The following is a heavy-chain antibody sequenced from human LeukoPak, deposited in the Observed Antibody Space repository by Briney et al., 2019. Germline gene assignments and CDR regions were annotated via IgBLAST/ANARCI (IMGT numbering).Heavy chain of an antibody. CDR1: GGTFSSYA. V-gene: IGHV1-69*13. CDR2: IIPIFGTA. D-gene: IGHD3-10*01. J-gene: IGHJ4*02. CDR3: ARRGSGSYYNDY. Sequence: ASVKVSCKASGGTFSSYAISWVRQAPGQGLEWMGGIIPIFGTANYAQKFQGRVTITADESTSTAYMELSSLRSEDTAVYYCARRGSGSYYNDYWGQGTLVTVSS.